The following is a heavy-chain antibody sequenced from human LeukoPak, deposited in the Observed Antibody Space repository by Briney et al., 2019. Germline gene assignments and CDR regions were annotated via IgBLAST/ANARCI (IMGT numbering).Heavy chain of an antibody. V-gene: IGHV1-69*13. Sequence: WASVKVSCKASGGTFSSYAISWVRQAPGQGLEWMGGIIPIFGTANYAQKFQGRVTITADESTSTAYMELSSPRSEDTAVYYCAREGCSGGSCYRPPFDPWGQGTLVTVSS. CDR2: IIPIFGTA. CDR3: AREGCSGGSCYRPPFDP. CDR1: GGTFSSYA. D-gene: IGHD2-15*01. J-gene: IGHJ5*02.